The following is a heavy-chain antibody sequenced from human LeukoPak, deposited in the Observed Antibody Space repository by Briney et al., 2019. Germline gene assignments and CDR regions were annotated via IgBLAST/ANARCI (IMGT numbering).Heavy chain of an antibody. CDR3: TTDRMIYATNWAVSWFDP. Sequence: GGSLRLSCAASGFTFSSYGMFWVRQAPGNGLEWVAFIRYDGSIKYFPDSVKGRFTISRDNAKNTLYLQMNSLRAEDTAVYYCTTDRMIYATNWAVSWFDPWGQGTLVTVSS. D-gene: IGHD2-8*01. CDR2: IRYDGSIK. V-gene: IGHV3-30*02. CDR1: GFTFSSYG. J-gene: IGHJ5*02.